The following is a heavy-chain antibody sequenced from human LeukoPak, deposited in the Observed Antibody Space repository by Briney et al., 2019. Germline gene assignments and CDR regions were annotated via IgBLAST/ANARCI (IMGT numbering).Heavy chain of an antibody. CDR3: ARDRTTYYYDSPRAFDI. CDR1: GFTFTDYY. CDR2: ISSSGSTR. V-gene: IGHV3-11*01. D-gene: IGHD3-22*01. Sequence: RGSRRLSCAPSGFTFTDYYMSWVRHAPGKGLGWVSYISSSGSTRYYADSVKGRFTISRDNAKNSLYLQMNSLRAEDTAVYYCARDRTTYYYDSPRAFDIWGQGTMVTVSS. J-gene: IGHJ3*02.